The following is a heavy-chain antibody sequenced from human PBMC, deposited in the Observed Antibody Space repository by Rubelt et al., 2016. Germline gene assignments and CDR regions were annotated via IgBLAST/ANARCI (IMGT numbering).Heavy chain of an antibody. CDR1: RSYS. Sequence: RSYSMNWVRQAPGKGLEWVSSISSSSSYIYYADSVKGRFTISRDNAKNSLYLQMNSLRAEDTAVYYCARLAAAGSWFDPWGQGTLVTVSS. CDR3: ARLAAAGSWFDP. J-gene: IGHJ5*02. D-gene: IGHD6-13*01. CDR2: ISSSSSYI. V-gene: IGHV3-21*01.